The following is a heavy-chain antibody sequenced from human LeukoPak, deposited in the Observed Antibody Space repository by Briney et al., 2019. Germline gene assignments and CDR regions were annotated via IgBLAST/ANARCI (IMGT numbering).Heavy chain of an antibody. D-gene: IGHD5-18*01. CDR2: IYYSGST. Sequence: SETLSLTCTVSGGSISSYYWSWIRQPPGKGLGIGYIYYSGSTNYNPSLKSRVTISVDTSKNQFSLKLSSVTAADTAVYYCARTPGYSYGLRYFDYWGQGTLVTVSS. V-gene: IGHV4-59*01. CDR1: GGSISSYY. J-gene: IGHJ4*02. CDR3: ARTPGYSYGLRYFDY.